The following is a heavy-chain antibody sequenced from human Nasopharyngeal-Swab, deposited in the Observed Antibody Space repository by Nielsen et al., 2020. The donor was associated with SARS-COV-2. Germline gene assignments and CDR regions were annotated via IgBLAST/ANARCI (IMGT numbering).Heavy chain of an antibody. Sequence: GESLKISCAASGFTFSSYWMSWVRQAPGKGLEWVANIKQDGSEKNYVDSVKGRFTISRDNAKNSLYLQMNSLRAEDTAVYYCARESRGYSYGYIYFDYWGQGTLVTVSS. CDR1: GFTFSSYW. J-gene: IGHJ4*02. CDR2: IKQDGSEK. V-gene: IGHV3-7*03. CDR3: ARESRGYSYGYIYFDY. D-gene: IGHD5-18*01.